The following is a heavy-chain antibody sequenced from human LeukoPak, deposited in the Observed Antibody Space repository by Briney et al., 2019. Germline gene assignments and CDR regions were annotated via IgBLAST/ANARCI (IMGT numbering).Heavy chain of an antibody. CDR1: GGTFNNYA. CDR3: ARGGYSIDY. CDR2: ITPSGGSK. Sequence: ASVKVSCKASGGTFNNYAISCVRQAPGQGLEWMGIITPSGGSKTYAQKFQGRVTMTRDTSTGTVYMELSSLRSEDTAVYYCARGGYSIDYWGQGTLVTVSS. V-gene: IGHV1-46*02. D-gene: IGHD2-15*01. J-gene: IGHJ4*02.